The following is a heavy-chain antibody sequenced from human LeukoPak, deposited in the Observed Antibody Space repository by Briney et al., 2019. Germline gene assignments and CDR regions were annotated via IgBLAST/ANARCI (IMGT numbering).Heavy chain of an antibody. Sequence: PGGSLRLSCAASGFSVTRNYVSWVRQAPGKGLEWVSSITGSGGKTYYTDSVKGRFTISRDKFKNTLYLQMTSLRAEDTAVYYWAQSGQFDSWAQGPLVTVSS. D-gene: IGHD2-8*02. CDR3: AQSGQFDS. J-gene: IGHJ5*01. V-gene: IGHV3-23*01. CDR1: GFSVTRNY. CDR2: ITGSGGKT.